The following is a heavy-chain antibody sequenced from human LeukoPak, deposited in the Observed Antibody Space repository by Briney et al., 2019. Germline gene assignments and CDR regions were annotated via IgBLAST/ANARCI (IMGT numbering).Heavy chain of an antibody. J-gene: IGHJ6*03. CDR3: ARGAREPMVTSAYYDYYYLDV. Sequence: PSETLSLTCAVYGGSFSGYYWSWIRPPPGKGMEWIGEINHSVSTNYNPSLKSRVTISVDTSKNHCPLKLSSVTASDTAVYYCARGAREPMVTSAYYDYYYLDVWGKGTTVSISS. V-gene: IGHV4-34*01. CDR1: GGSFSGYY. CDR2: INHSVST. D-gene: IGHD5-18*01.